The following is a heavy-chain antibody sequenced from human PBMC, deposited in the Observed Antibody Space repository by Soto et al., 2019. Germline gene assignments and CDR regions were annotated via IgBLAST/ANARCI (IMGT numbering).Heavy chain of an antibody. CDR3: AKEEGSYSTFFNN. J-gene: IGHJ4*02. Sequence: GGALRLSCAASGFTFDGYAMHWVRQAPGKGLEWVSGISWNSGSIGYADSVKGRFTISRDNAKNSLYLQMNSLRAEDTALYYRAKEEGSYSTFFNNWGQETQVTVSS. V-gene: IGHV3-9*01. CDR1: GFTFDGYA. D-gene: IGHD6-13*01. CDR2: ISWNSGSI.